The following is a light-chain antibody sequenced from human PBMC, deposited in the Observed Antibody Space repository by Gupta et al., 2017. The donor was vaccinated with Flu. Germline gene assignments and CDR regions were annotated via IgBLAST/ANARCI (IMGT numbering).Light chain of an antibody. Sequence: SGNKRPSGVPDRFSASTSGTSASLAIRGLQPEDEAVYYCASWDDSLDAYVFGTGTEVTVL. V-gene: IGLV1-44*01. CDR3: ASWDDSLDAYV. J-gene: IGLJ1*01. CDR2: SGN.